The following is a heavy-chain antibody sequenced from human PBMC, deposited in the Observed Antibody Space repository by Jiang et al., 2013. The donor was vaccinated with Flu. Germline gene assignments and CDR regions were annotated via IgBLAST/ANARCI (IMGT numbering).Heavy chain of an antibody. CDR3: AKARGRGDGYKFFDY. Sequence: VQLLESGGGVVQPGRSLRLSCAASGFTFSSYGMHWVRQAPGKGLEWVAVISYDGSNKYYADSVKGRFTISRDNSKNTLYLQMNSLRAEDTAVYYCAKARGRGDGYKFFDYWGQGTLVTVSS. V-gene: IGHV3-30*18. CDR2: ISYDGSNK. D-gene: IGHD5-24*01. J-gene: IGHJ4*02. CDR1: GFTFSSYG.